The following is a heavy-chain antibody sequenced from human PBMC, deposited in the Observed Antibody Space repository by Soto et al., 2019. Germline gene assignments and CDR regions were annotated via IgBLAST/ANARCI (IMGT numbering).Heavy chain of an antibody. Sequence: GPTLVNPTQALTLTCTFSGFSLSTPGMRVSWIRQPPGKALEWLARIDWDDDTFYSPSLKTRLTISKDTSKNQVVLTVANMDPTDTPIYYCARVWIADPFDYWGQGAMVTLSS. J-gene: IGHJ4*02. CDR3: ARVWIADPFDY. D-gene: IGHD2-21*01. V-gene: IGHV2-70*04. CDR1: GFSLSTPGMR. CDR2: IDWDDDT.